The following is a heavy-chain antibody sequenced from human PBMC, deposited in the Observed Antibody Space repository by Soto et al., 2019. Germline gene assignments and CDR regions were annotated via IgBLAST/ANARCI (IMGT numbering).Heavy chain of an antibody. Sequence: ASVKVSCKASGYTFTSYDINWVRQATGQGLEWMGWMNPNSGNTGYAQKFQGRVTMTRNTSISTAYMELGSLRSEDTAVYYCARVVVPAAINYYYYMDVWGKGTTVTVSS. CDR3: ARVVVPAAINYYYYMDV. V-gene: IGHV1-8*01. CDR2: MNPNSGNT. CDR1: GYTFTSYD. D-gene: IGHD2-2*01. J-gene: IGHJ6*03.